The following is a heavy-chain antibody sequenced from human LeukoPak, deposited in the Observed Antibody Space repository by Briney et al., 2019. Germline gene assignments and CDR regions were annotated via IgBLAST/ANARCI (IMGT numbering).Heavy chain of an antibody. CDR1: GFTFSSYE. CDR3: AELGITLIGGV. V-gene: IGHV3-48*03. Sequence: GGSLRLSCAASGFTFSSYEMNWVRQAPGQGLEWVSYISSSGSTVYYADSVKGRLTISRDNAKNSLYLQMNSLRAEDTAVYYCAELGITLIGGVWARGTTVTISS. CDR2: ISSSGSTV. J-gene: IGHJ6*04. D-gene: IGHD3-10*02.